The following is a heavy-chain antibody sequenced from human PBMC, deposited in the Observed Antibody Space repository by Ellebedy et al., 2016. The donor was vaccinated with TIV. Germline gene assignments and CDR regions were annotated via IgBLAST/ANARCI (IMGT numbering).Heavy chain of an antibody. Sequence: GGSLRLSCAASGFSFSSYAMSWVRRAPGKGLEWVSAISADGVDTYYADSVKGRFTMSRDNSKSTLYLQMNSLRAEDTAVYYCANGGYCSTNSCFDYWGQGTLVTVSS. CDR1: GFSFSSYA. CDR3: ANGGYCSTNSCFDY. CDR2: ISADGVDT. D-gene: IGHD2-2*01. J-gene: IGHJ4*02. V-gene: IGHV3-23*01.